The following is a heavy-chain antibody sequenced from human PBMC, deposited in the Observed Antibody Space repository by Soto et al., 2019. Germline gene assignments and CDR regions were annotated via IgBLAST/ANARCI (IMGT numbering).Heavy chain of an antibody. CDR1: GGSITLGDYY. D-gene: IGHD6-6*01. Sequence: TLSLTCTLSGGSITLGDYYWAWIRQPPGKGLEWIGSISYSGNTYDNKSLRSRLALSVDTSKSQFFLRLTSVTAADTAMYYCARRLSSSSGYFDPWGQGTLVTVSS. J-gene: IGHJ5*02. CDR2: ISYSGNT. V-gene: IGHV4-30-4*01. CDR3: ARRLSSSSGYFDP.